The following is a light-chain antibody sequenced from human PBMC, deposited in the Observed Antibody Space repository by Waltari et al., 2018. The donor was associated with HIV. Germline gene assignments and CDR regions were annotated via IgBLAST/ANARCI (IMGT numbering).Light chain of an antibody. CDR3: QSYDRGLTAYV. CDR1: SSNIGAGYD. V-gene: IGLV1-40*01. CDR2: GNT. J-gene: IGLJ1*01. Sequence: QSVLTQPPSVSGAPGQRVTISCTGSSSNIGAGYDVHWFQQLPGTAPKLLIYGNTNRPSGVPDRFSGSNSGTSASLAITGLQAEDEADYYCQSYDRGLTAYVFGTGTKVTVL.